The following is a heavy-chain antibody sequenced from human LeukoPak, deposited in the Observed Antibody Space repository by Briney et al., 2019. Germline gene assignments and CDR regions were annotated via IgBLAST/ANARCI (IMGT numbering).Heavy chain of an antibody. CDR2: IIPIFGTA. D-gene: IGHD5-24*01. CDR1: GGTFSSYA. V-gene: IGHV1-69*01. CDR3: ALNQGGYNYYFDY. Sequence: GASVKVSRKASGGTFSSYAISWVRQAPGQGLEWMGGIIPIFGTANYAQKFQGGVTITADESTSTAYMELSSLRSEDTAVYYCALNQGGYNYYFDYWGQGTLVTVSS. J-gene: IGHJ4*02.